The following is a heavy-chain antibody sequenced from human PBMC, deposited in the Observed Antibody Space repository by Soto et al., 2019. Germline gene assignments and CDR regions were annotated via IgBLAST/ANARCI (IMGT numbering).Heavy chain of an antibody. CDR3: ARLERYYGSPGWFDP. V-gene: IGHV4-39*01. CDR1: GGSISSFTYY. Sequence: SETLSLTCSVSGGSISSFTYYWGWIRQPPGKGLEWIGTVYYNENTYYNPSLKSRVTITVDTAKNQFSLNLRSVTAADTAMYFCARLERYYGSPGWFDPWGPGTLVTVPQ. J-gene: IGHJ5*02. D-gene: IGHD1-1*01. CDR2: VYYNENT.